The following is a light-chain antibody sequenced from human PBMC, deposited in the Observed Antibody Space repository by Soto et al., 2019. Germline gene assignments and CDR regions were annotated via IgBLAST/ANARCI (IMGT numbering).Light chain of an antibody. CDR2: GAS. CDR3: QQYDSSPKT. Sequence: EIVLTQSPGTLSLSPGERATLSCRASQSVSSSYLAWYQQKPGQAPRLLIYGASSRATGIPDRFSGSGSGTDFTLTISRLEPEDFAVYYCQQYDSSPKTFGHGTKGDSK. V-gene: IGKV3-20*01. J-gene: IGKJ1*01. CDR1: QSVSSSY.